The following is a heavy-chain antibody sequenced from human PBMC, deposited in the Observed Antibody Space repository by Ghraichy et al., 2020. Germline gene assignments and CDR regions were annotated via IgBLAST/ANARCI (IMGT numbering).Heavy chain of an antibody. Sequence: GGSLRLSCAASGFTVSSNYMSWVRQAPGKGLEWVSVIYSGGSTYYADSVKGRFTISRDNSKNTLYLQMNSLRAEDTAVYYCARDWYDFWSGSAHDYYGMDVWGQGTTVTVSS. V-gene: IGHV3-53*01. CDR1: GFTVSSNY. CDR2: IYSGGST. CDR3: ARDWYDFWSGSAHDYYGMDV. J-gene: IGHJ6*02. D-gene: IGHD3-3*01.